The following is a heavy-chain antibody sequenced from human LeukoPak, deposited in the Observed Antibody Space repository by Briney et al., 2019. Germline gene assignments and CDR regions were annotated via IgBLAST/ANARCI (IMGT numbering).Heavy chain of an antibody. Sequence: NSPETLSLTCTVSGGSISSYYWSWIRQPPGKGLEWIGYIYTSGSTNYNPALKSRVTISVDTSKNQFSLKLSSVTAADTAVYYCARHGPADTAMAFHFDYWGQGTLVTVSS. J-gene: IGHJ4*02. D-gene: IGHD5-18*01. CDR3: ARHGPADTAMAFHFDY. V-gene: IGHV4-4*09. CDR2: IYTSGST. CDR1: GGSISSYY.